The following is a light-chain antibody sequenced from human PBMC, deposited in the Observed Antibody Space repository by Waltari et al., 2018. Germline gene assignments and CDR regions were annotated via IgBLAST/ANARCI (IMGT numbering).Light chain of an antibody. V-gene: IGKV1-12*01. CDR1: QGISSR. CDR3: QQVDSFPRT. J-gene: IGKJ1*01. CDR2: DAS. Sequence: DIQMTQSPSSVSASVADRVTQTCRASQGISSRLAWYQQQPGKAPKLLIYDASSLHSGVPSRFSGSGSGTEFTLTISSLQPEDFATYYCQQVDSFPRTFGQGTKVEVK.